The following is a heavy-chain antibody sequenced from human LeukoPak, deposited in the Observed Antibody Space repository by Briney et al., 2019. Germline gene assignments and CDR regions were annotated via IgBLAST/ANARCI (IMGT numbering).Heavy chain of an antibody. CDR1: GGTFSSYA. CDR3: ARDSGGSYRGGRIFDY. J-gene: IGHJ4*02. D-gene: IGHD1-26*01. V-gene: IGHV1-69*04. CDR2: IIPIFGIA. Sequence: SVKVSCKASGGTFSSYAISWVRQAPGPGLEWIGRIIPIFGIANYAQKFQGRVTITADKSTSTDYMELSSLRSEDTAVYYCARDSGGSYRGGRIFDYWGQGTLVTVSS.